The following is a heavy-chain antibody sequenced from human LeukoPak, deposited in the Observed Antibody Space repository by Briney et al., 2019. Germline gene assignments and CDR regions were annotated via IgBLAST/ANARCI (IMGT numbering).Heavy chain of an antibody. CDR2: IYHSGST. CDR1: GYSISSGYY. CDR3: ARAGYSSGWAPDY. Sequence: LSETLSLTCTVSGYSISSGYYWGWIRQPPGKGLEWIGSIYHSGSTYYNPSPKSRVTISVDTSKNQFSLKLSSVTAADTAVYYCARAGYSSGWAPDYWGQGTLVTVSS. D-gene: IGHD6-19*01. J-gene: IGHJ4*02. V-gene: IGHV4-38-2*02.